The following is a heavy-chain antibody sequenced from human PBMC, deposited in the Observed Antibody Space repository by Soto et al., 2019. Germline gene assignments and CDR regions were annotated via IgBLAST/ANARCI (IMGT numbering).Heavy chain of an antibody. J-gene: IGHJ4*02. Sequence: QVQLVESGGGVVQPGRSLRLSCAASGFTFSSYGMHWVRQAPGKGLEWVAVISYDGSNKYYADSVKGRFTISRDNSKNTLYLQMNSLSAEDTAVYYCANPLLWGQGTLVTVSS. V-gene: IGHV3-30*18. CDR2: ISYDGSNK. CDR1: GFTFSSYG. D-gene: IGHD3-10*01. CDR3: ANPLL.